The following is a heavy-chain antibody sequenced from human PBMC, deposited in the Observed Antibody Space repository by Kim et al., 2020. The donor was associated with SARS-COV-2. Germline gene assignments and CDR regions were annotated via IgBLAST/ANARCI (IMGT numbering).Heavy chain of an antibody. J-gene: IGHJ6*02. Sequence: ASVKVSCKASGYTFTSYYMHWVRQAPGQGLEWMGIINPSGGSTSYAQKFQGRVTMTRDTSTSTVYMELSSLRSQDTAVYYCARAGSGSYYKGNYYYYGMDVWGQGTTVTVSS. CDR3: ARAGSGSYYKGNYYYYGMDV. CDR1: GYTFTSYY. CDR2: INPSGGST. V-gene: IGHV1-46*01. D-gene: IGHD3-10*01.